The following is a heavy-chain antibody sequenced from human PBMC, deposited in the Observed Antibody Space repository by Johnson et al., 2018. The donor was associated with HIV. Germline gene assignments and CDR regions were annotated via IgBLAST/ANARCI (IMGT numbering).Heavy chain of an antibody. V-gene: IGHV3-30*18. J-gene: IGHJ3*02. CDR3: AKSDSCYDAFDI. CDR2: ISYDGSNK. CDR1: GFTFSSYG. Sequence: QVQLVESGGGVVQPGRSLRLSCAASGFTFSSYGMHWVRHAPGKGLEWVAMISYDGSNKYYADSVKGRFTISRDNSKNTLYLQMNSLRPEDTAVYSCAKSDSCYDAFDIWGQGTMVTVSS. D-gene: IGHD5-12*01.